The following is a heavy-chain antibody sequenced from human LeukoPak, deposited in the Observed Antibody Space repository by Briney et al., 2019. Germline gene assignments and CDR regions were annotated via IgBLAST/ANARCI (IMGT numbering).Heavy chain of an antibody. CDR3: ARASSSWYYFDY. D-gene: IGHD6-13*01. CDR2: INPNSGGT. V-gene: IGHV1-2*04. J-gene: IGHJ4*02. Sequence: ASVKVSCKASGYTFTDYYMHWVRQAPGQGLEWMGCINPNSGGTNYAQKFQGWVTMTRDTSISTAFMELGRLRSDDTAVFYCARASSSWYYFDYWGQGTLVTVSS. CDR1: GYTFTDYY.